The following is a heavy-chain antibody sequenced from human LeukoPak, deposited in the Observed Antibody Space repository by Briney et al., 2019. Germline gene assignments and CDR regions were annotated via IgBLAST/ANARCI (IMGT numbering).Heavy chain of an antibody. V-gene: IGHV4-31*03. Sequence: SQTLSLTCTVSGGPISFGGYYWSWIPQHPGKGLEWIGYIYYSGSTYYNPSSKSRITISVDTSKIQFSLKLSSVTAADTAVYYCARVGRGSGYSRYYYYYYMDVWGKGTTVTVSS. D-gene: IGHD3-3*01. J-gene: IGHJ6*03. CDR1: GGPISFGGYY. CDR3: ARVGRGSGYSRYYYYYYMDV. CDR2: IYYSGST.